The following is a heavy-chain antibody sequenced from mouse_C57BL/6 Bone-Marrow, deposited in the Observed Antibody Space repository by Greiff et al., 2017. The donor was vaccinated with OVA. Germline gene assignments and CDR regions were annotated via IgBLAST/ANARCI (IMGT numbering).Heavy chain of an antibody. Sequence: QVQLQQPGAELVKPGASVKLSCKASGYTFTSYWMHWVKQRPGQGLEWIGMIHPNSGSTNYNEKFKSKATLTVDKSSSTAYMQLSSLTSEDSAVYYCARRDPYFVTSDWDDYAMDYWGQGTSVTVSS. J-gene: IGHJ4*01. CDR2: IHPNSGST. D-gene: IGHD4-1*01. CDR3: ARRDPYFVTSDWDDYAMDY. V-gene: IGHV1-64*01. CDR1: GYTFTSYW.